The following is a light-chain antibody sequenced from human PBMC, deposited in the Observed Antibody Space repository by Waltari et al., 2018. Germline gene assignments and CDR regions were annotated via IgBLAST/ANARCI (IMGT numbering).Light chain of an antibody. Sequence: QSALTQPASVSGSPGQSITISCTGTSSDVGTYNLVSWYQQHPGKGPKLRIYEVTQRPSGVSNRVAGSKAGNTASLTISGLQAEDEAEYYCCSYAGSKFYVFGTGTKVTVL. V-gene: IGLV2-23*02. CDR1: SSDVGTYNL. J-gene: IGLJ1*01. CDR2: EVT. CDR3: CSYAGSKFYV.